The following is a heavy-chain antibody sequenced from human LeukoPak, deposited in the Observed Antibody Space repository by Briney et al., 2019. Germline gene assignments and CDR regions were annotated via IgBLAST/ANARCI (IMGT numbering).Heavy chain of an antibody. CDR3: ASDSSGYYRFDY. V-gene: IGHV4-39*01. Sequence: PSETLSLTCTVSGGSISSSSYYWGWIRQPPGKGLEWIGSIYYSGSTYYNPSLKSRVTISVDTSKNQFSLKPSSVTAADTAVYYCASDSSGYYRFDYWGQGTLVTVSS. J-gene: IGHJ4*02. D-gene: IGHD3-22*01. CDR2: IYYSGST. CDR1: GGSISSSSYY.